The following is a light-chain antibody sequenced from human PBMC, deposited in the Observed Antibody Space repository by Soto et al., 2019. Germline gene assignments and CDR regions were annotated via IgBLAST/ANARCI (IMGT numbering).Light chain of an antibody. Sequence: IPMTQSPATLSASPGGIATLSCRTSQSVSNNLAWYQQKPGQAPRLLIYDASTRATGIPARFSGSGSGTEVNHTISGLQSEDFAVYYCQQYNNWRPWTFGQGTKVEI. J-gene: IGKJ1*01. CDR2: DAS. CDR1: QSVSNN. V-gene: IGKV3-15*01. CDR3: QQYNNWRPWT.